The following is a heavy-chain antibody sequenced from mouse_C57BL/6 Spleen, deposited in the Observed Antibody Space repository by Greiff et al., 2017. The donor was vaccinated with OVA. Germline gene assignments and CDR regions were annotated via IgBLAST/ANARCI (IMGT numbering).Heavy chain of an antibody. V-gene: IGHV5-16*01. D-gene: IGHD4-1*01. Sequence: EVKVVESEGGLVQPGSSMKLSCTASGFTFSDYYMAWVRQVPEKGLEWVANINYDGSSTYYLDSLKSRFIISRDNAKNILYLQMSSLKSEDTATYYCARSGMDYYFDYWGQGTTLTVSS. CDR3: ARSGMDYYFDY. CDR1: GFTFSDYY. CDR2: INYDGSST. J-gene: IGHJ2*01.